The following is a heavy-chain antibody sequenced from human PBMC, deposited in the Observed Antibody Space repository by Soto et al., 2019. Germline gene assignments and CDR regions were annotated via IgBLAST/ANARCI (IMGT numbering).Heavy chain of an antibody. D-gene: IGHD3-9*01. J-gene: IGHJ6*03. CDR2: ISSSSTI. V-gene: IGHV3-48*01. CDR3: ALTRSYYYYYMDV. CDR1: GFTFSSYS. Sequence: GGSLRLSCAASGFTFSSYSMNWVRQAPGKGLEWVSYISSSSTIYYADSVKGRFTISRDNAKNSLYLQMNSLRAEDTAVYYCALTRSYYYYYMDVWGKGTTVTVSS.